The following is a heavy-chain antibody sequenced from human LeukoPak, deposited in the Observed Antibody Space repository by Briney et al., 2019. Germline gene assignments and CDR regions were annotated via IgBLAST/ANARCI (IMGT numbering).Heavy chain of an antibody. CDR3: AKYLYTYGSSPFVY. D-gene: IGHD5-18*01. J-gene: IGHJ4*02. CDR1: AFGFGSYA. V-gene: IGHV3-23*01. CDR2: VSVSSSNT. Sequence: PGRSLRLSCAASAFGFGSYAMAWVRQAPGKGLGWVSSVSVSSSNTYYTDSVKGRFNISRDNSKNTVFLQINSLRAEDTAVYYCAKYLYTYGSSPFVYWGQGTMVTVSS.